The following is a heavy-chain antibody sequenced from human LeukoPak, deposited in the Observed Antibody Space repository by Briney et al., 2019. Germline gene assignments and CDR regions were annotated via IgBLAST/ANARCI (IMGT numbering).Heavy chain of an antibody. CDR2: ISHTDDPS. CDR3: TRDPNHPGYSSGWYY. J-gene: IGHJ4*02. V-gene: IGHV3-48*04. CDR1: GFTFISFT. D-gene: IGHD6-19*01. Sequence: GGSLRLLCSTFGFTFISFTMNWVRQAPGKGLEGVASISHTDDPSHYADSVRGRFSISRDNAKNSLYLQMNSLRVEDTAVYYCTRDPNHPGYSSGWYYWGQGTLVTVSS.